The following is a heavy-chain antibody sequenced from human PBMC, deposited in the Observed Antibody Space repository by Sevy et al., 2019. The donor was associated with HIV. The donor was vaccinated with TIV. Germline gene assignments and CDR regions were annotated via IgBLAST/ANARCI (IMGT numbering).Heavy chain of an antibody. CDR3: ARGLFKEYCSGGSCYVERYFQH. CDR2: INAGNGNT. J-gene: IGHJ1*01. Sequence: ASVKVSCKASGYTFTSYAMHWVRQAPGQRLEWMGWINAGNGNTKYSQKFQGRVTITRGTAASTAYMELSSLRSEDTAVYYCARGLFKEYCSGGSCYVERYFQHWGQGTLVTVSS. CDR1: GYTFTSYA. D-gene: IGHD2-15*01. V-gene: IGHV1-3*01.